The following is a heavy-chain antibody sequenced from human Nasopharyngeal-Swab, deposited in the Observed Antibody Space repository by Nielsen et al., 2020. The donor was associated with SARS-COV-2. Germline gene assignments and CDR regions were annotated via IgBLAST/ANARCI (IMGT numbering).Heavy chain of an antibody. Sequence: ASVKVSCKTSGYTFTDYYIHWLRQVPGQGLEWVGCINPYNGDTFYAQNFQGRVTVTRDTSRSTAYIELSRLRSDDTAVYYCARDYYDNYDSDYWGQGTLVTVSS. D-gene: IGHD3-22*01. CDR1: GYTFTDYY. CDR3: ARDYYDNYDSDY. J-gene: IGHJ4*02. CDR2: INPYNGDT. V-gene: IGHV1-2*02.